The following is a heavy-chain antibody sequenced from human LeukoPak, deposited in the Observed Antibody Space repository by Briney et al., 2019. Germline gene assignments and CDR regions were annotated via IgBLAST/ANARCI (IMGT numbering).Heavy chain of an antibody. CDR1: GASISSSDYS. V-gene: IGHV4-39*01. CDR2: VYYTGTT. D-gene: IGHD3-9*01. J-gene: IGHJ5*02. Sequence: PSETLSLTCTVSGASISSSDYSWGWIRQAPGKGLEWTGGVYYTGTTYSNPSLESRVTMSVDTSKNQFSLTLSSVTPADTAVYYCERNTQTLLRYFDWLFYNWFDPWGQGTLVTVSS. CDR3: ERNTQTLLRYFDWLFYNWFDP.